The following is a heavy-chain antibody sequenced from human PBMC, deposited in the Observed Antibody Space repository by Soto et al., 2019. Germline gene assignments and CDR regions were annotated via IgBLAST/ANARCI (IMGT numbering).Heavy chain of an antibody. CDR1: GGSFSGYY. D-gene: IGHD4-17*01. J-gene: IGHJ4*02. V-gene: IGHV4-34*01. Sequence: QVQLQQWGAGLLKPSETLSLTCAVYGGSFSGYYWSWIRQPPGKGLEWIGEINHSGSTNYNPSLKSRVTISVDTSKHQFSLKLSSVTAADTAVYYCARATVTRRYGYWGQGTLVTVSS. CDR3: ARATVTRRYGY. CDR2: INHSGST.